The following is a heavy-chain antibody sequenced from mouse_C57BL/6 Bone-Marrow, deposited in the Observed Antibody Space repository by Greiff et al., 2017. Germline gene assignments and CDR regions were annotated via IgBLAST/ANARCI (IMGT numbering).Heavy chain of an antibody. CDR2: IHPNSGST. Sequence: VQLQQPGAELVKPGASVKLSCKASGYTFTSYWMHWVKQRPGQGLEWIGMIHPNSGSTNYNEKLKSKATLTVDKSSSTAYMQLSSLPSEDSAVYYCARSSPWFAYWGQGTLVTVSA. V-gene: IGHV1-64*01. CDR3: ARSSPWFAY. J-gene: IGHJ3*01. CDR1: GYTFTSYW.